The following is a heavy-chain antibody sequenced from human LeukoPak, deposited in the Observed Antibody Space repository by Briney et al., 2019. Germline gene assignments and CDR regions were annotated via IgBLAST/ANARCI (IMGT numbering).Heavy chain of an antibody. J-gene: IGHJ6*02. Sequence: AGGSLRLSCAASGFNISSNYMSWVRQAPGKGLEWGSVIYSGGFTDYADSVRGRFTISRDNSKNTLYLQMNRPRADDTAVYYCARGDDYNGMDVWGQGTMGTVSS. CDR1: GFNISSNY. D-gene: IGHD2-21*02. CDR3: ARGDDYNGMDV. CDR2: IYSGGFT. V-gene: IGHV3-53*01.